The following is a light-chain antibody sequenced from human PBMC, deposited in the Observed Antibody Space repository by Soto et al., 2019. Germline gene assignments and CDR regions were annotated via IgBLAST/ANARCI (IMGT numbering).Light chain of an antibody. CDR3: TAWDDSLNAWL. J-gene: IGLJ3*02. Sequence: QSVLTQPPSASGTPGQRVTISCSGSTSNIEENSVTWYQRLPGTAPKVLIYDDYQRPSGVPDRFSGSKSGTSASLAIIDLQSEDEGDYYCTAWDDSLNAWLFGGGTKLTVL. CDR1: TSNIEENS. V-gene: IGLV1-44*01. CDR2: DDY.